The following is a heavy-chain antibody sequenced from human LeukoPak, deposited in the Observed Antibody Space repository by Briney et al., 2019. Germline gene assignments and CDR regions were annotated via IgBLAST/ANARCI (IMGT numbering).Heavy chain of an antibody. CDR2: ITGSGTTT. Sequence: GGSLRLSCAASGFTFSSNAMTWVRQAPDKGLEWVSGITGSGTTTYNADSVKGRFTISRDNSKNTLYLQMNSLRAEDTAVYFCARGGGYESFLRELDSWGQGTLVTVSS. J-gene: IGHJ4*02. CDR1: GFTFSSNA. V-gene: IGHV3-23*01. CDR3: ARGGGYESFLRELDS. D-gene: IGHD5-12*01.